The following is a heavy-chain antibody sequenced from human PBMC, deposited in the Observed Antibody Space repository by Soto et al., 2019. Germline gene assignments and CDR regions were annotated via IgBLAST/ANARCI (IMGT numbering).Heavy chain of an antibody. CDR2: IIPIFGTP. CDR1: GGTFNNYV. J-gene: IGHJ4*02. CDR3: AGRCDGTNCLAHFDY. V-gene: IGHV1-69*06. D-gene: IGHD2-2*01. Sequence: GASVKVSCKASGGTFNNYVINWVRQAPGQGLEWMAGIIPIFGTPNYAQKFQGRVTITADKSTSTAYMELNNLRSEDTAVYYCAGRCDGTNCLAHFDYWGQGTLVTVSS.